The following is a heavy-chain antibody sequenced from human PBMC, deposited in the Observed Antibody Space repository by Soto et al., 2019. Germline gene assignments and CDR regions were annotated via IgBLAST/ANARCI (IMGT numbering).Heavy chain of an antibody. V-gene: IGHV3-30-3*01. Sequence: GGSLRLSCAASGFTFSSYAMHWVRQAPGKGLEWVAVISYDGSNKYYADSVKGRFTISRDNSKNTLYLQMNSLRVEDTAVYYCARALPYYYDSSGYYPYYFDYWGQGTLVTVSS. CDR2: ISYDGSNK. D-gene: IGHD3-22*01. CDR1: GFTFSSYA. J-gene: IGHJ4*02. CDR3: ARALPYYYDSSGYYPYYFDY.